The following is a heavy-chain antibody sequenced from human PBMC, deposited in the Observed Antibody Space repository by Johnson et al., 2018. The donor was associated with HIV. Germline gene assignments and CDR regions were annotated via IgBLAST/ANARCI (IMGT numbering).Heavy chain of an antibody. CDR1: GFTFSSYG. CDR3: ARAPSVGADDAFDI. D-gene: IGHD1-26*01. J-gene: IGHJ3*02. V-gene: IGHV3-30*02. CDR2: IRYDGSNK. Sequence: QVQLVESGGGVVQPGGSLRLSCAASGFTFSSYGMHWVRQAPGKGLEWVAFIRYDGSNKYYADSVKGRFTISRDNSKNTLYLQMNSLRAEDTALYYCARAPSVGADDAFDIWGQGTMVTVSS.